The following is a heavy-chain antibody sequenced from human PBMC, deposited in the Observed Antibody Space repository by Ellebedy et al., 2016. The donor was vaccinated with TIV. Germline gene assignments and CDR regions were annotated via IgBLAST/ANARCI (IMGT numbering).Heavy chain of an antibody. D-gene: IGHD5-24*01. CDR2: IYYSGST. Sequence: SETLSLTXTVSGGSISSGGYYWSWIRQHPGKGLEWIGYIYYSGSTYYNPSLKSRVTISVDTSKNQFSLKLSSVTAADTAVYYCARDRRDGYNWNYYYGMDVWGQGTTVTVSS. CDR1: GGSISSGGYY. CDR3: ARDRRDGYNWNYYYGMDV. J-gene: IGHJ6*02. V-gene: IGHV4-31*03.